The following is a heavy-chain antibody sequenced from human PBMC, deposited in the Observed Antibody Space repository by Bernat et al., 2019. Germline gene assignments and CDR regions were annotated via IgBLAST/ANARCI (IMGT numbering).Heavy chain of an antibody. CDR3: ARDYPGDCSSASCPGVFDY. CDR2: IKQDGSGK. J-gene: IGHJ4*02. CDR1: GFTFSSYC. D-gene: IGHD2-2*01. V-gene: IGHV3-7*04. Sequence: EVQLVESGGGLVQPGGSLRLSCAVSGFTFSSYCMSWVRQAPGKGLEWVSRIKQDGSGKYYGASVKGRFTISRDNADNSLYLQMNDLRAEDTAVYFCARDYPGDCSSASCPGVFDYWGQGTLVTVSS.